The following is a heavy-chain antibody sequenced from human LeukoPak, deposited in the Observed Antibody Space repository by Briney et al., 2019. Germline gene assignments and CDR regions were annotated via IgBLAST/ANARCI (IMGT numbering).Heavy chain of an antibody. V-gene: IGHV3-33*01. D-gene: IGHD2-15*01. Sequence: GGSLRLSCVASGFTFSSYGVHWVRQAPGKGLEWVAVIWYDGSNKYYADSLKGRFTISRDNSKNTLYLQMNSLRAEDTAVYYCARDRLKYCSGGSCYYDYWGQGTLVTVSS. J-gene: IGHJ4*02. CDR2: IWYDGSNK. CDR1: GFTFSSYG. CDR3: ARDRLKYCSGGSCYYDY.